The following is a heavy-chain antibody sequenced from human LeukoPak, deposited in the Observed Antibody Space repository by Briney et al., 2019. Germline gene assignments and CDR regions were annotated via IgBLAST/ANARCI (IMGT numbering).Heavy chain of an antibody. J-gene: IGHJ4*02. D-gene: IGHD6-19*01. CDR2: ISYDGSNK. CDR1: GFTFSSYA. V-gene: IGHV3-30-3*01. CDR3: ARDPGQWPLYYLDY. Sequence: GGSLRLSCAASGFTFSSYAMHWVRQAPGKGLEWVAVISYDGSNKYYADSVKGRFTISRDNSKNTLYLQMNSLRAEDTAVYYCARDPGQWPLYYLDYWGQGTLVTVS.